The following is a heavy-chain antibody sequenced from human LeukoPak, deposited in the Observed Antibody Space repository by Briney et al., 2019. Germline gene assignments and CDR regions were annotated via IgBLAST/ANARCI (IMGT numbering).Heavy chain of an antibody. V-gene: IGHV1-2*02. CDR1: GYTFTAYY. D-gene: IGHD3-22*01. CDR2: INPNSGGT. Sequence: GASVKVSCKASGYTFTAYYVHWVRQAPGQGLEGMGWINPNSGGTNYAQKFQGRVTMTRDTSISTAYMALSRLRSDDTAAYFCARDRRNPSYYYDSSGYYFAYWGQGTLVTVSS. CDR3: ARDRRNPSYYYDSSGYYFAY. J-gene: IGHJ4*02.